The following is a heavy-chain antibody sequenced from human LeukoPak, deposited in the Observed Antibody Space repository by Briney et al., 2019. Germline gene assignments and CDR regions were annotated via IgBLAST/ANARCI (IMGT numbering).Heavy chain of an antibody. CDR2: LSDSSRYI. CDR3: TKGENGMDV. Sequence: GGSLRLSCAASGFTFSSYRMNWVRQAPGKGLEWVSSLSDSSRYIYHADSVKGRFTISRDNDKNSVYLQMNSLRAEDTATYYCTKGENGMDVWGQGTTVTVSS. D-gene: IGHD1-26*01. V-gene: IGHV3-21*01. CDR1: GFTFSSYR. J-gene: IGHJ6*02.